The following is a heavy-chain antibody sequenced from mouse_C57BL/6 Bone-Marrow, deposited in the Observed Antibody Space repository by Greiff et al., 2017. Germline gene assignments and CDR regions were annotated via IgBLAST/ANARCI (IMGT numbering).Heavy chain of an antibody. J-gene: IGHJ2*01. CDR3: AREGEERRDYFDY. CDR1: GYTFTDYY. D-gene: IGHD2-14*01. Sequence: QVQLQQSGAELVRPGASVKLSCKASGYTFTDYYINWVKQRPGQGLEWIARINPGSGNTYYNEKFKGKATLTAEKSSSTAYMQLSSLTSEDSAVXFCAREGEERRDYFDYWGQGTTLTVSS. V-gene: IGHV1-76*01. CDR2: INPGSGNT.